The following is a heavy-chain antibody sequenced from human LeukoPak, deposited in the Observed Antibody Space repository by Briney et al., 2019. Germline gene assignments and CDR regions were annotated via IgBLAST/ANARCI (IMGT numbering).Heavy chain of an antibody. V-gene: IGHV4-59*01. CDR1: GGSISSYY. CDR2: IYYSGST. CDR3: ARVYDCGDYRGDWYFDL. Sequence: PSETLSLTCTVSGGSISSYYWSWIRQPPGKGLEWIGYIYYSGSTNYNPSLKSRVTISVDTSKNQFSLKLSSVTAADTAVYYCARVYDCGDYRGDWYFDLWGRGTLVTVSS. D-gene: IGHD4-17*01. J-gene: IGHJ2*01.